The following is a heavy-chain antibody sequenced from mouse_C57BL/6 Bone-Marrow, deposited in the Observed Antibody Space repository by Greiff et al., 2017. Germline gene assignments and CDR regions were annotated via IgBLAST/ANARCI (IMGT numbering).Heavy chain of an antibody. J-gene: IGHJ3*01. Sequence: VQLQQSGAELVRPGASVKLSCTASGFNIKDDYMHWVKQRPEQGLEWIGWIDPENGDTEYASKFQGKATITVDTSSNTAYLQLSSLTSEDTAVYYCRTCYDYGFAYWGQGTLVTVSA. D-gene: IGHD2-4*01. CDR2: IDPENGDT. V-gene: IGHV14-4*01. CDR3: RTCYDYGFAY. CDR1: GFNIKDDY.